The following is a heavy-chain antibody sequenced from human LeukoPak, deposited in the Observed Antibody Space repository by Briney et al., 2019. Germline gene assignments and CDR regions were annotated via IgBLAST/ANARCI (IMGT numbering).Heavy chain of an antibody. J-gene: IGHJ6*02. CDR1: GFTFSDYW. CDR2: INHNGNVN. CDR3: ARGGGLDV. Sequence: GGSLRLSCAASGFTFSDYWLQWVRQAPGKGLEWVASINHNGNVNYYVDSVKGRFTISGDNAKNSLYLQMSNLRAEDTAVYFCARGGGLDVWGQGATVTVSS. V-gene: IGHV3-7*03. D-gene: IGHD3-16*01.